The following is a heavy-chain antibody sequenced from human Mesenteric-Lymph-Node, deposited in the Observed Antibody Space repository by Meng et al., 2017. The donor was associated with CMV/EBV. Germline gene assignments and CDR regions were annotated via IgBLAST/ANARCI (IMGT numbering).Heavy chain of an antibody. CDR3: ARGPPKKYDILTGYYYFDY. J-gene: IGHJ4*02. V-gene: IGHV4-34*01. Sequence: SFGDYFWSWIRQPPGKGLEWTGEIDHSGRSNYNPTLKSRVTMSVDTCKNQFSLKLSSVTAAETAVYYCARGPPKKYDILTGYYYFDYWGQGTLVTVSS. CDR1: SFGDYF. CDR2: IDHSGRS. D-gene: IGHD3-9*01.